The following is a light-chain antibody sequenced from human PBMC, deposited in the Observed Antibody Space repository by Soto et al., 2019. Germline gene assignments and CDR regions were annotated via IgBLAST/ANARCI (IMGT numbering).Light chain of an antibody. CDR3: TSYTSSGTRL. Sequence: QSVLTQPASVSGSPGQSITISCTGTSSDVGGYNYVSWYQQHPGKAPKLMIYEVSNRPSGVSNRFSGSKSGNTASLTISGLQAEDEADYYCTSYTSSGTRLFGGGTKLTVL. CDR1: SSDVGGYNY. V-gene: IGLV2-14*01. J-gene: IGLJ2*01. CDR2: EVS.